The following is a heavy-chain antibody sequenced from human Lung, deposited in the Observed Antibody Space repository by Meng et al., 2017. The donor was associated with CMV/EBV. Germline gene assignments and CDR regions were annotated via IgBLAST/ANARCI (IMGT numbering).Heavy chain of an antibody. J-gene: IGHJ4*02. V-gene: IGHV1-18*01. Sequence: ASXXVSXKASGYTFTSYGISWVRQAPGQGLEWMGWISAYNGNTNYAQKLQGRVTMTTDTSTSTAYLELRRLRSDDTAVDYCARDFSGYSSSSLYWGQGTLVTFSS. CDR1: GYTFTSYG. CDR3: ARDFSGYSSSSLY. D-gene: IGHD6-13*01. CDR2: ISAYNGNT.